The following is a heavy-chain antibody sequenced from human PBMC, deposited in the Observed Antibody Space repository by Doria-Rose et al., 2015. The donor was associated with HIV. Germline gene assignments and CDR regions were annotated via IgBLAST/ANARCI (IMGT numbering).Heavy chain of an antibody. Sequence: QVTLKESGPALVKPTETLTLTCTVSGVSLSSPGMGVSWIRQPPGKALEWLANNFSDDERSYNTSLTSRLTISRGTSKSQVVLTMTDMDPVDTATYYCARIKSSRWYHKYYFDFWGQGTLVIVSA. J-gene: IGHJ4*02. V-gene: IGHV2-26*01. D-gene: IGHD6-13*01. CDR3: ARIKSSRWYHKYYFDF. CDR1: GVSLSSPGMG. CDR2: NFSDDER.